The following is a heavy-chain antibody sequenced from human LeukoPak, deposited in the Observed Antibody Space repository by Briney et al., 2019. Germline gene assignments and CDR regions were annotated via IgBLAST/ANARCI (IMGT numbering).Heavy chain of an antibody. CDR1: VYSFTNYY. CDR2: INPSDGST. CDR3: ARDTYEISGYCRY. Sequence: GASVQVSCKTSVYSFTNYYMHWVRQAPGQGLEWMGMINPSDGSTTYSQKFQGRVSMTRDTSTSTVHMELSTLRSEDTAVYYCARDTYEISGYCRYWGQGTLVTVSS. J-gene: IGHJ4*02. D-gene: IGHD3-22*01. V-gene: IGHV1-46*01.